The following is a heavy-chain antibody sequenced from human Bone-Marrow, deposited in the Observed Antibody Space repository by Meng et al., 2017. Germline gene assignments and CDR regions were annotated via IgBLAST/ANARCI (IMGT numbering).Heavy chain of an antibody. CDR2: ISGDSETT. V-gene: IGHV3-23*04. CDR1: GFTFNKSP. J-gene: IGHJ4*02. D-gene: IGHD7-27*01. CDR3: AKVNWGSSLDNS. Sequence: VEWVGFGGGLLQPGGSLRISCAASGFTFNKSPLSWVRQAPGKGLEWVSGISGDSETTNYADSVRGRFTVSRDTSKSTLYLQMDNLRADDTALYFCAKVNWGSSLDNSWGQGTLVTVSS.